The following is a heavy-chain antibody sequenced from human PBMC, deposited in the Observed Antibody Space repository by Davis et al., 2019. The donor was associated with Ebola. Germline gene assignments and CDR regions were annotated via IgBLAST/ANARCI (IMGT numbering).Heavy chain of an antibody. J-gene: IGHJ4*02. D-gene: IGHD6-6*01. CDR3: ASSIAARLGWVFDY. CDR2: IYYSGST. V-gene: IGHV4-31*03. CDR1: GGSISSGGYY. Sequence: MPSETLSLTCTVSGGSISSGGYYWSWIRQHPGKGLEWIGYIYYSGSTYYNPSLKSRVTISVDTSKNQFSLKLSSVTAADTAVYYCASSIAARLGWVFDYWGQGTLVTVSS.